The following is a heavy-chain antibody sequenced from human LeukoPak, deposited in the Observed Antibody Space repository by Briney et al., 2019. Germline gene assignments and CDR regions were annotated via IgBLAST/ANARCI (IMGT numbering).Heavy chain of an antibody. V-gene: IGHV4-31*03. CDR3: AREGYDSSGHPWNWFDP. CDR1: GGSISSGGHY. J-gene: IGHJ5*02. Sequence: SETLSLTCTVSGGSISSGGHYWSWIRQHPGKGLEWIGYIYYSGSTYYNPSLKSRVTISVDTSKNQFSLKLSAVTAADTAVYYCAREGYDSSGHPWNWFDPWGQGTLVTVSS. CDR2: IYYSGST. D-gene: IGHD3-22*01.